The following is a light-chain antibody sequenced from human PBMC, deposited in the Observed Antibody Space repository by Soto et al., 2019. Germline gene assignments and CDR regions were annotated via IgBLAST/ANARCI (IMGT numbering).Light chain of an antibody. CDR2: DVS. CDR1: SSDVGGYNY. J-gene: IGLJ1*01. V-gene: IGLV2-11*01. CDR3: CSYAGSYV. Sequence: QSALTQPRSVSGSPGQSVTISCTGTSSDVGGYNYVSWYQHHPGKAPKLVIYDVSERPSGVPDRFSDSKSGNTASLTISGLQAEDEADYHCCSYAGSYVFGTGTKLTVL.